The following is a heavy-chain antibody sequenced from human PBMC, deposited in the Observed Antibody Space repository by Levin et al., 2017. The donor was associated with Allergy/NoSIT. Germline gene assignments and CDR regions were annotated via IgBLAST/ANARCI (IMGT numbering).Heavy chain of an antibody. CDR3: AKGELLFY. V-gene: IGHV3-30*18. D-gene: IGHD1-26*01. Sequence: GGSLRLSCAASGFTFSSYGMHWVRQAPGKGLEWVAVISYDGSNKYYADSVKGRFTISRDNSKNTLYLQMNSLRAEDTAVYYCAKGELLFYWGQGTLVTVSS. CDR2: ISYDGSNK. J-gene: IGHJ4*02. CDR1: GFTFSSYG.